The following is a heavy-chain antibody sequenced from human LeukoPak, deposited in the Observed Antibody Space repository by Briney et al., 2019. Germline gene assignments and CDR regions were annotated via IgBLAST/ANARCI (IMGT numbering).Heavy chain of an antibody. CDR3: ARALDSSSSRYQAFEE. V-gene: IGHV3-7*01. D-gene: IGHD2-2*01. CDR1: GFTLSNYW. Sequence: GGSLRLSCSASGFTLSNYWMSWVRQAPGKGLEGVANIKQDESEKYYVDSVKGRFTISRDNAKSSLYLQMNSLRAEDTAVYYCARALDSSSSRYQAFEEWGQGTLVTVSS. J-gene: IGHJ4*02. CDR2: IKQDESEK.